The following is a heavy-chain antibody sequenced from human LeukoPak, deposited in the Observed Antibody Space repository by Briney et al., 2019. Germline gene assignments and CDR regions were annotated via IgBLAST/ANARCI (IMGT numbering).Heavy chain of an antibody. CDR2: IIPIFGTA. D-gene: IGHD3-10*01. V-gene: IGHV1-69*13. J-gene: IGHJ4*02. Sequence: GASVRISCKASGGTFSSYAISWVRQAPGQGLEWMGGIIPIFGTANYAQKFQGRVTITADESTSTAYMELSSLRSEDTAVYYCARDRHYRPGGYFDYWGQGTLVTVSS. CDR1: GGTFSSYA. CDR3: ARDRHYRPGGYFDY.